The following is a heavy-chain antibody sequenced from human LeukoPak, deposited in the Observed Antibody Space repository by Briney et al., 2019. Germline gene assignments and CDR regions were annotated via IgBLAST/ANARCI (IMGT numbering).Heavy chain of an antibody. CDR1: GYTFTSYG. J-gene: IGHJ6*02. D-gene: IGHD4-4*01. V-gene: IGHV1-69*04. Sequence: AASVKVSCKASGYTFTSYGISWVRQAPGQGLEWMGRIIPILGIANYAQKFQGRVTITADKSTSTAYMELSSLRSEDTAVYYCARDLHDYSNYYYYYGMDVWGQGTTVTVSS. CDR2: IIPILGIA. CDR3: ARDLHDYSNYYYYYGMDV.